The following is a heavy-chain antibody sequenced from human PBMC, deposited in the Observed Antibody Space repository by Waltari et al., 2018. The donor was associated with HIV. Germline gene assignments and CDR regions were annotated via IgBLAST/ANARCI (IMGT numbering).Heavy chain of an antibody. CDR3: ARLRGDRTAVIDY. CDR1: GDSMINYY. J-gene: IGHJ4*02. V-gene: IGHV4-59*08. CDR2: IYYTGKT. D-gene: IGHD2-21*02. Sequence: QVQLQESDPEMVTPSETLSLTCSVFGDSMINYYWICIRRPPGKGLESIGYIYYTGKTNFYPSLKSRIAISVDTSKNQFSLNLNAVTAADTAVYFCARLRGDRTAVIDYWGQGTLVTVSS.